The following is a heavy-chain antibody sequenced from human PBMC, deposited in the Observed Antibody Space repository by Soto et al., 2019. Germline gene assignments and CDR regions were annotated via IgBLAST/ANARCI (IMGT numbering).Heavy chain of an antibody. J-gene: IGHJ3*01. Sequence: GGSLRLSCTASGFTFNSYIMNWVRQAPGKGLEWISTITADGGGTFYADSVKGRFTISRDNSKNTLYLQMDNLRAEDTALYYCVREGRGSFDFWGRGTMVTVSS. CDR3: VREGRGSFDF. D-gene: IGHD5-12*01. CDR2: ITADGGGT. CDR1: GFTFNSYI. V-gene: IGHV3-23*01.